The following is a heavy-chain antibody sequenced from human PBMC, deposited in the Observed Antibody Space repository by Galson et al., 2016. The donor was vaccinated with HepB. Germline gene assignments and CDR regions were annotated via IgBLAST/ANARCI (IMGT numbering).Heavy chain of an antibody. CDR3: ARDSLTIFCVTPNWFDP. CDR2: ILYDGSKK. J-gene: IGHJ5*02. V-gene: IGHV3-33*01. CDR1: GFTFSRYG. Sequence: SLRLSCAASGFTFSRYGMHWVRQAPGKGLEWVAVILYDGSKKYYADSVQGRFTISRDNSKNTLYLPMNSLRAGDTAVYYCARDSLTIFCVTPNWFDPWGQGTLVTVSA. D-gene: IGHD3-3*01.